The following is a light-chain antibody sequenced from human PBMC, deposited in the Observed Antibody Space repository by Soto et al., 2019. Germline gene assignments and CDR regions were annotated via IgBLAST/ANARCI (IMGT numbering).Light chain of an antibody. CDR1: QGIRST. CDR3: QQFNSYPLT. Sequence: AIHLTQSPSSLSASVGDRVTITCRASQGIRSTLAWYQQKPGKAPKFRLYDASSLESGVLSRFSGSGSGADFTLTISSLQPEDSATYSCQQFNSYPLTFGGGTKVEIK. V-gene: IGKV1-13*02. CDR2: DAS. J-gene: IGKJ4*01.